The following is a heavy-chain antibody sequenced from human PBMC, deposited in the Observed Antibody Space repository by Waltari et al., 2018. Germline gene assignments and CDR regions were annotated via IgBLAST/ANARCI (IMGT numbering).Heavy chain of an antibody. Sequence: QVQLQQWGAGLLKPSETLSLTCAVYGGSFSGYYWSWIRQPPGKGLEWIGEINHSGSTNYHPSLKSRVTISVDTSKNQFSLKLSSVTAADTAVYYCARGNQLEMATIAGFDYWGQGTLVTVSS. CDR3: ARGNQLEMATIAGFDY. CDR1: GGSFSGYY. V-gene: IGHV4-34*01. J-gene: IGHJ4*02. CDR2: INHSGST. D-gene: IGHD5-12*01.